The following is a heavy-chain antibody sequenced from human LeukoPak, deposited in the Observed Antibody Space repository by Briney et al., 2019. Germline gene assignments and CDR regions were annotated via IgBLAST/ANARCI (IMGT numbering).Heavy chain of an antibody. CDR1: GGSISSYY. D-gene: IGHD3-22*01. CDR2: IYYSGST. CDR3: ARDQGDYYDSSGPPGRFDP. J-gene: IGHJ5*02. Sequence: PWETLSLTCTVSGGSISSYYWSWIRQPPGRGLEWIGYIYYSGSTNYNPSLRSRVTISVDTSKNQFSLKLSSVTAADTAVYYCARDQGDYYDSSGPPGRFDPWGQGTLVTVSS. V-gene: IGHV4-59*01.